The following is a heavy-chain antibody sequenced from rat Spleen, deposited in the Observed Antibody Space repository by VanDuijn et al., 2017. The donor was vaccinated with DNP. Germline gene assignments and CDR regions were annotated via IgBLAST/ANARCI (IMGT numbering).Heavy chain of an antibody. CDR1: GFIISDYY. V-gene: IGHV5-22*01. D-gene: IGHD1-4*01. Sequence: EVQLVEAGGGLVQPGRSLKLSCAASGFIISDYYMAWVRQAPAKGLEWVAYISYDGGGTYNGDSVKGRFTISRDNAKSTLYLQMNSLRSEDMATYYCARHVLPLRVWDYWGQGVMVTVSS. J-gene: IGHJ2*01. CDR2: ISYDGGGT. CDR3: ARHVLPLRVWDY.